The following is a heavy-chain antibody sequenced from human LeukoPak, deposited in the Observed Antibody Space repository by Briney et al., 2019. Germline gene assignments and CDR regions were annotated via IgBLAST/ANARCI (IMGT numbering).Heavy chain of an antibody. CDR1: GFTVSSNY. Sequence: GGSLRLSCAASGFTVSSNYMSWVRQAPGKGLEWVSVIYSGGSTYYADSVKGRFTISRDNSKNTLYLQMNSLRAEDTAVYYCARDRRPTYDSPYYYGMDVWGQGTTVTVSS. V-gene: IGHV3-66*01. D-gene: IGHD3-22*01. CDR2: IYSGGST. CDR3: ARDRRPTYDSPYYYGMDV. J-gene: IGHJ6*02.